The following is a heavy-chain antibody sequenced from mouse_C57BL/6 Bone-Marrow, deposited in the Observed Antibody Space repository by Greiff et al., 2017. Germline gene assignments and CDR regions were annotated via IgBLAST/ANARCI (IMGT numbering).Heavy chain of an antibody. CDR2: IDPEIGDT. CDR3: TSFDGNYFDF. CDR1: GFNIKDDY. J-gene: IGHJ2*01. D-gene: IGHD2-3*01. Sequence: EVQLVESGAELVRPGASVKLSCTASGFNIKDDYIHWVKQRPEQGLEWFGWIDPEIGDTEYASKFPGKATITSDTSSNTSYLQLSSLTSEYTADYYCTSFDGNYFDFWGQGTPLSVAS. V-gene: IGHV14-4*01.